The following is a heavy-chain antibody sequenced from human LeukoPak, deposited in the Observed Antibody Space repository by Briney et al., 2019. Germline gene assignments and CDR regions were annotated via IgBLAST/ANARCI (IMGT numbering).Heavy chain of an antibody. Sequence: SETLSLTCTVSGGSISSGDYYWSWIRQPPGKGLEWIGYIYYSGSTYYNPSLKSRVTISVDTSKNQFSLKLSSVTAADTAVYYCARGSYYDSSGYYYYYYYGMDVWGQGTTVTVSS. J-gene: IGHJ6*02. CDR1: GGSISSGDYY. D-gene: IGHD3-22*01. V-gene: IGHV4-30-4*01. CDR3: ARGSYYDSSGYYYYYYYGMDV. CDR2: IYYSGST.